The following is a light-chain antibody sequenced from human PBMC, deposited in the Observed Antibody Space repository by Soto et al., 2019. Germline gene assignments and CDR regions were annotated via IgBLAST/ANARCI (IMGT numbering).Light chain of an antibody. CDR3: QQYGSSTWT. CDR1: QSVSSSY. J-gene: IGKJ1*01. Sequence: EIVWTQSPVTLSLSPGERATLSCRASQSVSSSYLAWYQQKPGQAPRLLIYGASSRATGIPDRFSGSGSGTDFTLTISRLEPEDFAVYYCQQYGSSTWTFGQGTKVDIK. V-gene: IGKV3-20*01. CDR2: GAS.